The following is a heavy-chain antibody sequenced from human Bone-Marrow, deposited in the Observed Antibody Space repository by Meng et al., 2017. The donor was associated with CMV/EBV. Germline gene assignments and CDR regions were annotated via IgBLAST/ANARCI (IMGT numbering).Heavy chain of an antibody. J-gene: IGHJ5*02. Sequence: GESLKLSCAASGFTFSSYAMHWVRQAPGKGLEWVAVISYDGSNKYYADSVKGRFTISRDNSKNTLYLQLNSLRAEDTAVYYCARDLAPYYYGSGSYYRTKWFDPWGQGTLVTVSS. CDR3: ARDLAPYYYGSGSYYRTKWFDP. CDR1: GFTFSSYA. CDR2: ISYDGSNK. V-gene: IGHV3-30*14. D-gene: IGHD3-10*01.